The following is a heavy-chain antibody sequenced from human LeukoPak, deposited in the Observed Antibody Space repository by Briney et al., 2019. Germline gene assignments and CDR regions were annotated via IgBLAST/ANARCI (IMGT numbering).Heavy chain of an antibody. CDR3: ARAASWNQHFVREAF. V-gene: IGHV3-23*01. J-gene: IGHJ4*02. Sequence: PSGGSLRLSCAASGFTFSSYAMSWVRQAPGRGLEWVSTISDTGGTTYYADSVKGRFTISRDNSKNTLYLQMNSLRAEDTAVYYCARAASWNQHFVREAFWGQGTLVTVSS. D-gene: IGHD1-14*01. CDR1: GFTFSSYA. CDR2: ISDTGGTT.